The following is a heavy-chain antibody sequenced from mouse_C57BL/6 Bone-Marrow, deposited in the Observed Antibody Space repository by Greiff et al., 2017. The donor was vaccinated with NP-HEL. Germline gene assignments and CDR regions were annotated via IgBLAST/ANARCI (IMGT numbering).Heavy chain of an antibody. D-gene: IGHD1-1*01. CDR3: ARLCYYGSSLDY. J-gene: IGHJ2*01. Sequence: QVQLQQPGAELVKPGASVKLSCKASGYTFTSYWMQWVKQRPGQGLEWIGEIDPSDSYPNYNQKFKGKATLTVDTSSSTAYMQLSSLTSEDSAVYYCARLCYYGSSLDYWGQGTTLTVSS. CDR1: GYTFTSYW. CDR2: IDPSDSYP. V-gene: IGHV1-50*01.